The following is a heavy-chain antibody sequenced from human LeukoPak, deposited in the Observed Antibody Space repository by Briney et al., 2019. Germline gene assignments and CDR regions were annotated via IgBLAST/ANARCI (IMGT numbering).Heavy chain of an antibody. Sequence: SETLSLTFGVYVAAFSGYYWSGIRQPPGKRLEGIGEISHSGRINYNPSLKSRGTISVDTSKNQSSLKLISVTTADLAVYLCARGRFSGGGFGELHEWGQGTMVTVSS. CDR1: VAAFSGYY. V-gene: IGHV4-34*01. CDR3: ARGRFSGGGFGELHE. D-gene: IGHD3-10*01. J-gene: IGHJ4*02. CDR2: ISHSGRI.